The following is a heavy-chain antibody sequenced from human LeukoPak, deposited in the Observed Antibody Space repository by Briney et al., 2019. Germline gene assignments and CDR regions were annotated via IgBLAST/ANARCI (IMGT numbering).Heavy chain of an antibody. D-gene: IGHD3-10*01. Sequence: GESLKISCKGSGYSFTSYWIDWVRQMPGKGLEWMGIIYPGDSDTRYSPSFQGQVTISADKSISTAYLQWSSLKAPDTAVYYCARRKEYYGSGTYYGMDVWGQGTTVTVSS. CDR1: GYSFTSYW. CDR2: IYPGDSDT. J-gene: IGHJ6*02. V-gene: IGHV5-51*01. CDR3: ARRKEYYGSGTYYGMDV.